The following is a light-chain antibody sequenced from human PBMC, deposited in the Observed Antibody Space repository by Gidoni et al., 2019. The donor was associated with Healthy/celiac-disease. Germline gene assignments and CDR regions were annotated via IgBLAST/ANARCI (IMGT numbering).Light chain of an antibody. CDR2: GAS. V-gene: IGKV3-20*01. CDR1: QSVSSSY. J-gene: IGKJ2*04. CDR3: QQYGSSPGS. Sequence: RATLSCRASQSVSSSYLACYQQNPGQAPTLLIYGASSRATGIPDRFSGSGSGTDCTLTISRLEPEGVAVYYRQQYGSSPGSFXXXTKLEIK.